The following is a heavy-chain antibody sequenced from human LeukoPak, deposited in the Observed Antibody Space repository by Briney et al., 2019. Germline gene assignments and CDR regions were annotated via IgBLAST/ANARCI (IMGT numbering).Heavy chain of an antibody. CDR1: GGSISSYY. CDR3: ARGEGSGSYYFGSYYYYYMDV. CDR2: IYYSGSS. V-gene: IGHV4-59*01. J-gene: IGHJ6*03. Sequence: SETLSLTCTVSGGSISSYYWSWIRQPPGKGVEWIGYIYYSGSSNYNPSLKSRVTISVDTSKNQFSLKLSSVTAADTAVYYCARGEGSGSYYFGSYYYYYMDVWGKGTTVTVSS. D-gene: IGHD3-10*01.